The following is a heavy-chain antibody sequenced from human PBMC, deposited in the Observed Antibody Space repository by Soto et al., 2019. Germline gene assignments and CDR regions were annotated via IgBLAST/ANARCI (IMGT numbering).Heavy chain of an antibody. CDR2: INAGNGNT. CDR3: ARDRGYCSGGSCFSQGSLPY. CDR1: GYTFISYA. Sequence: QVQLVQSGAEVKKPGASVKVSCKASGYTFISYAMHWVRQAPGQRLEWMGWINAGNGNTKYSQKFQGRVTITRDTAASTVYMELSSLRSEDTAVYYCARDRGYCSGGSCFSQGSLPYWGQGTLVTVSS. D-gene: IGHD2-15*01. J-gene: IGHJ4*02. V-gene: IGHV1-3*01.